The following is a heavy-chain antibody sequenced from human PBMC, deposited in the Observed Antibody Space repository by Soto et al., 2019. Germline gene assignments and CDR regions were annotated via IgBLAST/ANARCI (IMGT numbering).Heavy chain of an antibody. Sequence: EVQLLESGGGLVQPGGSLRLSCAASGFTFSSYAMSWVRQAPGKGLEWVSAISGSGGSTYYADSVKGRFTSSRDNSKNTLYLQMNSLRAEDTAVYYGVLEGGYEGDYWGQGTLVTVSS. J-gene: IGHJ4*02. D-gene: IGHD5-12*01. CDR1: GFTFSSYA. CDR3: VLEGGYEGDY. CDR2: ISGSGGST. V-gene: IGHV3-23*01.